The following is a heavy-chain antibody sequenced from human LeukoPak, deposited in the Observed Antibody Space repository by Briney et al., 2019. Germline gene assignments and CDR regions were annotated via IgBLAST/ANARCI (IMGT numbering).Heavy chain of an antibody. Sequence: PSETLSLTCAVYGGSFSGYYWSWIRQPPGKGLEWIGEINHSGSTNYNPSLKSRVTISVDTSKNQFSLKLSSVTAADTAVYYCASSEDGYKPFDYWGQGTLVTVSS. D-gene: IGHD5-24*01. V-gene: IGHV4-34*01. CDR2: INHSGST. CDR3: ASSEDGYKPFDY. J-gene: IGHJ4*02. CDR1: GGSFSGYY.